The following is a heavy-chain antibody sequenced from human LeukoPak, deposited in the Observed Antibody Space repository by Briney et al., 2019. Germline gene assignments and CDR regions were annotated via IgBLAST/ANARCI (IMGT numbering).Heavy chain of an antibody. J-gene: IGHJ4*02. CDR2: IYYSGTT. CDR1: GGSIGTYS. Sequence: SETLSLTCTVSGGSIGTYSWNWIRQPPGKGLEWIGYIYYSGTTNYNPSLKSRVTISVDTSKNQFSLKLSSVAAADTAVYSCARGVYTAAAQYAYWGQRTLVTVSP. CDR3: ARGVYTAAAQYAY. D-gene: IGHD6-13*01. V-gene: IGHV4-59*01.